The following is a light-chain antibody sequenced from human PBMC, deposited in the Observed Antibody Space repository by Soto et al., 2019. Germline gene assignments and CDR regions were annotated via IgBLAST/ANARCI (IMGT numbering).Light chain of an antibody. CDR3: QSYDSSLSGDV. CDR2: GNS. CDR1: SSNIGGGYD. Sequence: QSVLTQPPSVSGAPGQRVTISCTGSSSNIGGGYDVSWYQQLPGTAPKLLIYGNSNRPSGVPDRFSGSKSGTSASLAITGLQAEDEADYYCQSYDSSLSGDVFGTGTKVTVL. J-gene: IGLJ1*01. V-gene: IGLV1-40*01.